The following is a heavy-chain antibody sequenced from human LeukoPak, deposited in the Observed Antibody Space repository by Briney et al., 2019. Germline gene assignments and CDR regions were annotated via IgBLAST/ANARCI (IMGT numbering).Heavy chain of an antibody. Sequence: QPGGSLRLSCAASGFTFSSYSMNWVRQAPGKGLEWVSYISSSSSTIYYADSVKGRFTISRDNSKNTLYLHMNSLRAEDTAVYYCARAGDTVTTDFDYWGQGTLVTVSS. CDR1: GFTFSSYS. J-gene: IGHJ4*02. CDR3: ARAGDTVTTDFDY. V-gene: IGHV3-48*01. D-gene: IGHD4-17*01. CDR2: ISSSSSTI.